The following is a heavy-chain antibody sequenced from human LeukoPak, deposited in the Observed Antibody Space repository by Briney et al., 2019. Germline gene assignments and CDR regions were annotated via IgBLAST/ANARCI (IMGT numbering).Heavy chain of an antibody. D-gene: IGHD3-22*01. Sequence: SVKVSCKASGGTFSSYTISWVRQAPGQGLEWMGRIIPILGIANYAQKFQGRVTITADKSTTTAYMELSSLRSEDTAVYYCARESGDSSGYYYYYYYMDVWGKGTTVTVSS. CDR3: ARESGDSSGYYYYYYYMDV. J-gene: IGHJ6*03. V-gene: IGHV1-69*04. CDR1: GGTFSSYT. CDR2: IIPILGIA.